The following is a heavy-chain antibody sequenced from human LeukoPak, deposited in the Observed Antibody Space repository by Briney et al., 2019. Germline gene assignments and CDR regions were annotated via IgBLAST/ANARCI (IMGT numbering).Heavy chain of an antibody. J-gene: IGHJ4*02. CDR3: ARGEIYCSSTSCFPY. Sequence: SVKVSCKASGYTFTGYYMHWVRQAPGQGLEWMGGIIPIFGTANYAQKFQGRVTITADESTSTAYMELSSLRSEDTAVYYCARGEIYCSSTSCFPYWGQGTLVTVSS. CDR1: GYTFTGYY. V-gene: IGHV1-69*13. CDR2: IIPIFGTA. D-gene: IGHD2-2*01.